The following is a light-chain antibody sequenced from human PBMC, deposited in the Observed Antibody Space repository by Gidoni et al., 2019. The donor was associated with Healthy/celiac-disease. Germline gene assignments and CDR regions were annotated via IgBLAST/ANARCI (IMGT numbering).Light chain of an antibody. CDR3: QQYYSTPLT. J-gene: IGKJ4*01. CDR1: QSVLYSSNNQNY. Sequence: DIVMTQSPDSVAVSLGERATINCKSSQSVLYSSNNQNYLAWYQQKPGQPPKLLIYWASTRESGVPDRFSGSGSGTDFTLPTSSLQAEDVAVYYCQQYYSTPLTFGGGTKVEIK. CDR2: WAS. V-gene: IGKV4-1*01.